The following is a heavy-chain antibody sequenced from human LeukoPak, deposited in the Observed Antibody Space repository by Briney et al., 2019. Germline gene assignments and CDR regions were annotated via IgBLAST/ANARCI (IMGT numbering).Heavy chain of an antibody. CDR1: GFTFDDYA. D-gene: IGHD6-25*01. CDR2: ISWNSGSI. Sequence: GGSLRLSCAASGFTFDDYAMHWVRQAPGKGLEWVSGISWNSGSIGYADSVKGRFTISRDNAKNSLYLQMDSLRAEDMALYYCAKEDRRQRAFDYWGQGTLVTVSS. V-gene: IGHV3-9*03. CDR3: AKEDRRQRAFDY. J-gene: IGHJ4*02.